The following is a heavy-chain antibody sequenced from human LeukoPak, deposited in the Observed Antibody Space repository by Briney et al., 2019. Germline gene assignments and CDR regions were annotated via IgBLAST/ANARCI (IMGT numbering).Heavy chain of an antibody. CDR3: ARARVGAGIYYFDY. CDR1: GFTFSSYD. J-gene: IGHJ4*02. V-gene: IGHV3-13*01. D-gene: IGHD1-26*01. Sequence: PGGSLRLSCAASGFTFSSYDMHWVRQATGKGLEWVSAIGTAGDTYYPGSVKGRFTISRENAKNSLYLQMNSLRAGDTAVYYCARARVGAGIYYFDYWGQGTLVTVSS. CDR2: IGTAGDT.